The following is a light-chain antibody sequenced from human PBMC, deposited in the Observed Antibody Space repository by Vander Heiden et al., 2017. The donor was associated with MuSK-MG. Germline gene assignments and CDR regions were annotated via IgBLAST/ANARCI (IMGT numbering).Light chain of an antibody. CDR3: QSYDSSRSGVV. Sequence: QSVLTQPPSASGAPGQRVTISCTGSSSNIGAGYDVHWYQQLPGTAPKLLIYGNSNRPAGGPDRFSGSKSGTAASLAITGLQAEDEADYYCQSYDSSRSGVVFGGGTKLTVL. V-gene: IGLV1-40*01. CDR2: GNS. J-gene: IGLJ2*01. CDR1: SSNIGAGYD.